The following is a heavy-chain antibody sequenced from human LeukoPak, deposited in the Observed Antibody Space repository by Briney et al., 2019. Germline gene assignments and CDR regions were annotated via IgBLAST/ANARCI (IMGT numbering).Heavy chain of an antibody. CDR2: IYSGGST. V-gene: IGHV3-53*01. CDR1: GFTVSSNY. D-gene: IGHD3-10*01. CDR3: AREVLYYYGSGRWFDP. Sequence: PGGSLRLSCAASGFTVSSNYMSWVRQAPGKGLEWVSVIYSGGSTYYADSVKGRFTISRDNSKNTLYLQMNSLRAEDTAVYYCAREVLYYYGSGRWFDPRGQGTLVTVSS. J-gene: IGHJ5*02.